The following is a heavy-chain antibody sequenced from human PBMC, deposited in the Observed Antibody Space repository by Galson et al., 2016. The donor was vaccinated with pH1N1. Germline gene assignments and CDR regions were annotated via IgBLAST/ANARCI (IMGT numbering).Heavy chain of an antibody. D-gene: IGHD1-26*01. CDR1: GGSISSSSYY. J-gene: IGHJ4*02. V-gene: IGHV4-39*01. CDR3: ARLDSPYEIGGGNFDY. CDR2: IYYSGST. Sequence: SETLSLTCTVSGGSISSSSYYWGWIRQPPGKGLEWIGNIYYSGSTYYNPSLKSRVTIFVDTSKNQFSLKLSSVTAADTAVYDCARLDSPYEIGGGNFDYWGPGTLVTVAS.